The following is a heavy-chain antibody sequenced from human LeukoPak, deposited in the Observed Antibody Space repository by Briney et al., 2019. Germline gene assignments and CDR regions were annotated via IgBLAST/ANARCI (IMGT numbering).Heavy chain of an antibody. Sequence: SETLSLTCSVSDDSISDYYWCWIRQPPGRGLEWIGYTRYGGTTSQNPSLKSRVTMSVDTSKNRLSLRLTSVTAADTAVYYCARGSGIHAWNLQHWGQGTLVTASS. J-gene: IGHJ1*01. CDR1: DDSISDYY. V-gene: IGHV4-59*01. D-gene: IGHD1-1*01. CDR3: ARGSGIHAWNLQH. CDR2: TRYGGTT.